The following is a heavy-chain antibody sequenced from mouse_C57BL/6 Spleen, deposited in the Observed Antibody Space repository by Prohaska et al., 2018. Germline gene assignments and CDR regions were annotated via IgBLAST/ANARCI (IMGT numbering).Heavy chain of an antibody. J-gene: IGHJ2*01. CDR2: IRLKSDNYAT. Sequence: DVKLEDSGCGLVQPGGSIKLSCVASGFTFSNYWMNWVRQSPEKGLEWVAQIRLKSDNYATHDAESVKGRFTISRDDSKGSVYRQMSNIRAEDTGIYYCTGPDSSLGDWGQGTTLTVSS. V-gene: IGHV6-3*01. D-gene: IGHD1-1*01. CDR1: GFTFSNYW. CDR3: TGPDSSLGD.